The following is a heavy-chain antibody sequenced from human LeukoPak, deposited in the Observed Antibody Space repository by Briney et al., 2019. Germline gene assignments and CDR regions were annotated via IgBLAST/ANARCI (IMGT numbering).Heavy chain of an antibody. CDR1: GGSISNYY. J-gene: IGHJ4*02. CDR2: IYTSGST. CDR3: ARASTYDFWSGYYITYFDY. V-gene: IGHV4-4*07. D-gene: IGHD3-3*01. Sequence: PSETLSLTCTVAGGSISNYYWSWIRQPAGKGLEWIGLIYTSGSTNSNHSLKSRVPMSVDTSKNKFYLKLSSMTAADTAVYYCARASTYDFWSGYYITYFDYWGQGTLVTVSS.